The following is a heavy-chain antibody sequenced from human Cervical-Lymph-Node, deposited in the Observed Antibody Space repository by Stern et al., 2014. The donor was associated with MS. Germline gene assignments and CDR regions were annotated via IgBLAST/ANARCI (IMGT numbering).Heavy chain of an antibody. V-gene: IGHV2-70*20. CDR3: ARIDGNYGSGSFLNFDS. CDR2: VDWDDEK. D-gene: IGHD3-10*01. CDR1: GFSLRTTGMS. J-gene: IGHJ4*02. Sequence: QVTLRESGPTLVKPSQTLTLTCTFSGFSLRTTGMSVTWVRQTPGKALEWLALVDWDDEKYFSTSRKTRLTISRATSNNQVVLTMANMTPADTATYFCARIDGNYGSGSFLNFDSWGQGILVTVSS.